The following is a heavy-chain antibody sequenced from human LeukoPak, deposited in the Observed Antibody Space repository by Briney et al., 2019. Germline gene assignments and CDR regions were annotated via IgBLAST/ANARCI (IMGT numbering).Heavy chain of an antibody. D-gene: IGHD3-22*01. V-gene: IGHV1-18*01. CDR2: ISAYNGNT. J-gene: IGHJ5*02. CDR3: AKGYYDSSGGEWFDP. CDR1: GYTFTSYG. Sequence: ASVKVSCKASGYTFTSYGISWVRQAPGQGLEWMGWISAYNGNTNYAQKLQGRVTMTTDTSTSTAYMELRSLRSDDTAVYYCAKGYYDSSGGEWFDPWGQGTLVTVSS.